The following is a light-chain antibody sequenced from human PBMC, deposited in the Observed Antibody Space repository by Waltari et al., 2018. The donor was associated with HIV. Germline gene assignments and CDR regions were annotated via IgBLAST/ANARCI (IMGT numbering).Light chain of an antibody. CDR1: HTVLYSANNYNY. CDR3: HQYYNSHPT. V-gene: IGKV4-1*01. Sequence: DIVMTQSPDSLAVSLGERDSINCKSSHTVLYSANNYNYLAWYQQKPGQPPRLLIHWASIRKSGVPDRFSGSGSGTNFTLTISSLQAEDVAVYYCHQYYNSHPTFGPGTKVDIK. J-gene: IGKJ3*01. CDR2: WAS.